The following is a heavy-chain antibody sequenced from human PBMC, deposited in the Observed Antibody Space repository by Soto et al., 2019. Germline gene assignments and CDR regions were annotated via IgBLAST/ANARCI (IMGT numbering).Heavy chain of an antibody. CDR2: IYSGGST. D-gene: IGHD1-26*01. J-gene: IGHJ4*02. CDR3: ARDRSWDKRYFDY. V-gene: IGHV3-66*01. Sequence: LSLTCAASGFTVSSNYMSWVRQAPGKGLEWVSVIYSGGSTYYADSVKGRFTISRDNSKNTLYLQMNSLRAEDTAVYYCARDRSWDKRYFDYWGQGTLVTVSS. CDR1: GFTVSSNY.